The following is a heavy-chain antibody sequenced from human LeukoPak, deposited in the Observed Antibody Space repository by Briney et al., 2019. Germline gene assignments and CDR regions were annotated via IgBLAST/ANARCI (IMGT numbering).Heavy chain of an antibody. D-gene: IGHD2-21*02. CDR2: IYPGDSDT. CDR1: GYSFTSYW. J-gene: IGHJ3*02. V-gene: IGHV5-51*01. CDR3: ARHESYCGGDCYSGLSI. Sequence: GESLKISCKGSGYSFTSYWIGWVRQMPGKGLEWMGIIYPGDSDTRYSPSFQGQVTISADKSISTAYLQWCSLKASDTAMYYCARHESYCGGDCYSGLSIWGQGTMVTVSS.